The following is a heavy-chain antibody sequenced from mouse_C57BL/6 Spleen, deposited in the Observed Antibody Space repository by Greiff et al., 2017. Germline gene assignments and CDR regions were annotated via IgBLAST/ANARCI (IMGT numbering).Heavy chain of an antibody. Sequence: EVMLVESGGGLVKPGGSLKLSCAASGFTFSDYGMHWVRQAPEKGLEWVAYISSGSSTIYYADTVKGRFTISRDNAKNTLFLQMTSLRSEDTAMYYCARPFTTVVATDYAMDYWGQGTSVTVSS. D-gene: IGHD1-1*01. CDR1: GFTFSDYG. J-gene: IGHJ4*01. CDR3: ARPFTTVVATDYAMDY. CDR2: ISSGSSTI. V-gene: IGHV5-17*01.